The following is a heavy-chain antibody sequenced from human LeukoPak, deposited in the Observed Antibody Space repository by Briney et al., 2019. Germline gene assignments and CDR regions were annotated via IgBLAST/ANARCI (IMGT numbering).Heavy chain of an antibody. CDR1: GFTFSSYA. CDR2: ISGSGGST. CDR3: AKALTYYYYMDV. Sequence: PGGSVRLSCAASGFTFSSYAMSWVRQAPGKGLEWVSAISGSGGSTYYADSVKGRFTISRDNSKNTLYLQMNSLRAEDTAVYYCAKALTYYYYMDVWGKGITVTVSS. J-gene: IGHJ6*03. V-gene: IGHV3-23*01.